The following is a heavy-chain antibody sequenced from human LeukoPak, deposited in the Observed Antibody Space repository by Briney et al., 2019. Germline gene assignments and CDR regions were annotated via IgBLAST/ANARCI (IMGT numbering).Heavy chain of an antibody. CDR2: INEDGSTT. CDR3: VRDLGGRSGH. V-gene: IGHV3-74*01. D-gene: IGHD1-26*01. Sequence: GGSLRLSCAASGFTFSSNWMHWVRQAPGKGLVWVSRINEDGSTTNYADSVKGRSTIFRDNAKNTLCLQMNSLRAEDTAVYYCVRDLGGRSGHWGQGTLVTVSS. J-gene: IGHJ4*02. CDR1: GFTFSSNW.